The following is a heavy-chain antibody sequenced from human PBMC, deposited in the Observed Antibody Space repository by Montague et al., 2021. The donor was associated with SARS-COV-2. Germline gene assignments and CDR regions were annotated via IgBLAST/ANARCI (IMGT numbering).Heavy chain of an antibody. J-gene: IGHJ4*02. CDR1: GGSINNTSYY. CDR2: IFYRGNT. V-gene: IGHV4-39*01. Sequence: SETLSLTCTVSGGSINNTSYYWGWIRQPPGKGLEWIGSIFYRGNTHYNASLKSRVTVSVDTSKNQFSLNLTSVTAADTALYYCARLLLELPGDYWGQGTLVTVSS. D-gene: IGHD1-7*01. CDR3: ARLLLELPGDY.